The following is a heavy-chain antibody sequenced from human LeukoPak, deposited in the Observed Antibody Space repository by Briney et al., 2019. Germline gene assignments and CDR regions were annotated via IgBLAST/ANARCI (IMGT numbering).Heavy chain of an antibody. Sequence: SETLSLTCAVYGGSFSGYYWSLIRQPPGKGLEWIGEINHSGSTNYNPSLKSRVTISVDTSKNQFSLKLSSVTAADTAVYYCARAPGYSSSWYLWGQGTLVTVSS. CDR2: INHSGST. D-gene: IGHD6-13*01. J-gene: IGHJ5*02. CDR1: GGSFSGYY. V-gene: IGHV4-34*01. CDR3: ARAPGYSSSWYL.